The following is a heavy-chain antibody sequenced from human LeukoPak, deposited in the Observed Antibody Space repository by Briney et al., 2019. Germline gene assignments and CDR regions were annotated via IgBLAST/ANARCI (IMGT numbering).Heavy chain of an antibody. J-gene: IGHJ4*02. CDR1: HGSISSYY. V-gene: IGHV4-59*01. CDR2: IHDSANT. CDR3: ARGRITIFGVVTPHFDY. Sequence: SETLSHTCTVSHGSISSYYWSWIRQPPGKGLEWIAYIHDSANTNYNPSLKSRVTISVDTSKNQFSLKLSSVTAADTAVYYCARGRITIFGVVTPHFDYWGQGNLVTVSS. D-gene: IGHD3-3*01.